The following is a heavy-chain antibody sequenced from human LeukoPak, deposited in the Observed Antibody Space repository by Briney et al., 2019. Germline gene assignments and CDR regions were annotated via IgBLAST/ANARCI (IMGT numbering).Heavy chain of an antibody. CDR2: MCGSAGCT. Sequence: PGGSLRLSCAASEFTFNIYAMSWVRLAPGKGLQWVASMCGSAGCTYYADSVKGRFTISRDNSKNTLYLQMNSLRAEDTAIYYCARDRPNYHESNGHYYQRDGDHWGQGTLVTVSS. V-gene: IGHV3-23*01. CDR3: ARDRPNYHESNGHYYQRDGDH. J-gene: IGHJ5*02. D-gene: IGHD3-22*01. CDR1: EFTFNIYA.